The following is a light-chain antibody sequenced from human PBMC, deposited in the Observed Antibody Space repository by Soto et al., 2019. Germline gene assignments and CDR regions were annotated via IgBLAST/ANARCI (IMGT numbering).Light chain of an antibody. CDR2: WAS. CDR3: QQYYSSPYT. CDR1: QSILYSSNNKNY. Sequence: DIVMTQSPDSLAVSLGERATINCKSSQSILYSSNNKNYLAWYQQKPGQPPKLLIYWASTRESGVPDRFSGSGSGSDFTLTISSLQAVDVAVYYCQQYYSSPYTFGQGTKVEIK. V-gene: IGKV4-1*01. J-gene: IGKJ2*01.